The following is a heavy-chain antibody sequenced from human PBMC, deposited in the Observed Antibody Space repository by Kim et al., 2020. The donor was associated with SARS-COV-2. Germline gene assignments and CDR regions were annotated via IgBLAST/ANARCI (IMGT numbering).Heavy chain of an antibody. D-gene: IGHD2-2*02. V-gene: IGHV3-30-3*01. CDR2: ISYDGSNK. J-gene: IGHJ3*02. CDR3: ARVPRVYQLLDPLLI. Sequence: GGSLRLSCAASGFTFSSYAMHWVRQAPGKGLEWVAVISYDGSNKYYADSVKGRFTISRDNSKNTLYLQMNSLRAEDTAVYYCARVPRVYQLLDPLLIWGQGTMVTVSS. CDR1: GFTFSSYA.